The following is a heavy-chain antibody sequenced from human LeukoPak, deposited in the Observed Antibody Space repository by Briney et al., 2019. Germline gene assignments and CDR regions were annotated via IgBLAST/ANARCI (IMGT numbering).Heavy chain of an antibody. CDR2: INHSGST. CDR3: ARGETMFDP. V-gene: IGHV4-34*01. Sequence: SETLSLTCAVYGGSFSGYYWSWIRKPPGKGLEWIGEINHSGSTNYNPSLKSRVTISVDTSKNQFSLKLSSVTAADTAVYYCARGETMFDPWGQGTLVTVSS. CDR1: GGSFSGYY. D-gene: IGHD3-3*01. J-gene: IGHJ5*02.